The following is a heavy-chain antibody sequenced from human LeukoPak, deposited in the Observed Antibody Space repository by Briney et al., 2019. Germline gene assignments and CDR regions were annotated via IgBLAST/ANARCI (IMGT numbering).Heavy chain of an antibody. CDR1: GFTFSSYA. Sequence: PGGSLRLSCAASGFTFSSYAMSWVRQAPGKGLEWVSAISGSGGSTYYADSVKGRFTISRDNSKNTLYLQMNCLRAEDAAVYYCASRSKVTYAIFGVVIPSDDAFNIWGQGTMVTVSS. D-gene: IGHD3-3*01. V-gene: IGHV3-23*01. CDR3: ASRSKVTYAIFGVVIPSDDAFNI. J-gene: IGHJ3*02. CDR2: ISGSGGST.